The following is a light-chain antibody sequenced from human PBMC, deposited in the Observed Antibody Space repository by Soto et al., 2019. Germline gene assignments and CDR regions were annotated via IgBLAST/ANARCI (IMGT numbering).Light chain of an antibody. V-gene: IGKV3-20*01. CDR3: QQYGSSPPYT. Sequence: EVVLTQSPGTLSLSPGERATLSCRASQSVSNNYFAWYQQKPGQAPRLLIFGSSYRATGIPDRFSGSGSGTDFTLIISRLEPEDFAVYYCQQYGSSPPYTFGQGTKLEIK. J-gene: IGKJ2*01. CDR1: QSVSNNY. CDR2: GSS.